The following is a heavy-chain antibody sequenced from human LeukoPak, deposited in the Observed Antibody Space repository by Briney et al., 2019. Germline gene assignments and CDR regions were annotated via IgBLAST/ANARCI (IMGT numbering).Heavy chain of an antibody. V-gene: IGHV1-2*02. CDR1: GYTFTGYY. CDR3: ARDRYRFLEWLLPYYFDY. Sequence: GASVKVSCKVSGYTFTGYYMHWVRQAPGQGLEWMGWINPNSGGTNYAQKFQGRVTMTRDTSISTAYMELSRLRSDDTAVYYCARDRYRFLEWLLPYYFDYWGQGTLVTVSS. D-gene: IGHD3-3*01. J-gene: IGHJ4*02. CDR2: INPNSGGT.